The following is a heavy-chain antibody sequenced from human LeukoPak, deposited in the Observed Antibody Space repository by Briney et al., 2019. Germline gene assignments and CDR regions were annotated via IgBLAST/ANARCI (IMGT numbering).Heavy chain of an antibody. CDR3: ARWLVFGDMEDSFDI. Sequence: NHGESLKISCKGSGYSFTSYWIGWVRQMPGKGLEWMGIIYPGDSDTRYSPSFQGQVTISADKSISTAYLQWSSLKASDTAMYYCARWLVFGDMEDSFDIWGQGTMVTVSS. D-gene: IGHD3-10*01. CDR2: IYPGDSDT. J-gene: IGHJ3*02. CDR1: GYSFTSYW. V-gene: IGHV5-51*01.